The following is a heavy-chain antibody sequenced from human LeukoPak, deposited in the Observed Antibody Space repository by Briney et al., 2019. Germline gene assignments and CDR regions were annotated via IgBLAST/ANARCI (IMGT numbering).Heavy chain of an antibody. CDR3: ATGEVPAAIWRYYYGMDV. Sequence: ASVKVSCKVSGYTLTELSMHWVRQAPGKGLEWMGGFDPEDGETIYAQKFQGRVTMTEDTSTDTAYMELSSLRSEDTAVYYCATGEVPAAIWRYYYGMDVRGQGTTVTVSS. D-gene: IGHD2-2*01. CDR1: GYTLTELS. CDR2: FDPEDGET. J-gene: IGHJ6*02. V-gene: IGHV1-24*01.